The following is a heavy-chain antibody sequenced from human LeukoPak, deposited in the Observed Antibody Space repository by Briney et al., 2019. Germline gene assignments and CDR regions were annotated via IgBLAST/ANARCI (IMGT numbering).Heavy chain of an antibody. Sequence: PSQTLSLTCSVSGGSVSSGRYYWTWIRQPAGKGLEWIGRFYTSGSTNYNPSLESRVTISIDTSKNQFSLKLSSVTAADTAVYYCARETTLGPTARMDVWGKGATVSVSS. CDR2: FYTSGST. V-gene: IGHV4-61*02. J-gene: IGHJ6*04. CDR3: ARETTLGPTARMDV. D-gene: IGHD1-26*01. CDR1: GGSVSSGRYY.